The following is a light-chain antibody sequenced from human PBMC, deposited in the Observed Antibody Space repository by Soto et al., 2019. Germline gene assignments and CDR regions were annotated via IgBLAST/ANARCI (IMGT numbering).Light chain of an antibody. V-gene: IGKV1-5*01. J-gene: IGKJ1*01. Sequence: DIQMTQSPSTLSASAGDTVTITCRASQSISTFLAWYQQKPGKAPKLLIFDASSLKSGVPSRFSGSGSGTEFTLTISSLQPDEFATYYCQQYDSYSWTVGQGTKVDIK. CDR2: DAS. CDR3: QQYDSYSWT. CDR1: QSISTF.